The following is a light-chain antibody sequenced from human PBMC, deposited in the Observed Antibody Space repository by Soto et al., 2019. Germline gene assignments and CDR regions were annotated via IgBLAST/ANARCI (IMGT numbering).Light chain of an antibody. Sequence: QSALTQPASVSGSPGQSIAISCTGTSSDVGGYDYDSWYQQHPDKAPKLMIYEVTKRPSGVCNRFSGSKSCNTASLTISGLQPEDEAHYYCSSHTSGDTRVFGSGTKVTVL. V-gene: IGLV2-14*01. CDR1: SSDVGGYDY. CDR3: SSHTSGDTRV. CDR2: EVT. J-gene: IGLJ1*01.